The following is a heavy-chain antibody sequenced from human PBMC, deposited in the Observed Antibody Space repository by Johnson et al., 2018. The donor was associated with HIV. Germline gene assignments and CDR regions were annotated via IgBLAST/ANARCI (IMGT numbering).Heavy chain of an antibody. CDR3: AKKYSSSWYGNAFDI. V-gene: IGHV3-11*01. CDR1: GFTVSSNY. J-gene: IGHJ3*02. D-gene: IGHD6-13*01. CDR2: ISSSGASI. Sequence: QVQLVESGGGLVQPGGSLRLSCAASGFTVSSNYMSWVRQAPGKGLEWVSYISSSGASIYYADSVKGRFTISRDNAKNSLYLQMNSLRAEDTALYYCAKKYSSSWYGNAFDIWGQGTMVTVSS.